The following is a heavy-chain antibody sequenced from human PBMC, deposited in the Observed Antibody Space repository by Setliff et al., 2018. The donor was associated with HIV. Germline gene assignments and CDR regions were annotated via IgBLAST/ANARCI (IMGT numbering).Heavy chain of an antibody. CDR1: DGSFSSDY. Sequence: SLTCTVSDGSFSSDYWTWIRQTPGKGLEWIGYIYYSGSTKYNPSLTSRVTISVDTSKNHFSLKLTSVTAADTAVYYCARAEMATIVAFDIWGQGTVVTVSS. CDR3: ARAEMATIVAFDI. J-gene: IGHJ3*02. CDR2: IYYSGST. D-gene: IGHD5-12*01. V-gene: IGHV4-59*01.